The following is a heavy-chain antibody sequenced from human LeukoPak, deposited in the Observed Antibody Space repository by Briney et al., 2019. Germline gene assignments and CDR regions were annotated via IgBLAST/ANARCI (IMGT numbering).Heavy chain of an antibody. Sequence: ASVKVSCKVSGDSLSDMSVHWIRQAPGTGLEWMGSFDSEDGEPVYAKKFQGRLTMTEDTSTDTAYMDLSSLTFEDTAVYYCASGNEVTLVGFALWGQGTMVSVSA. J-gene: IGHJ3*01. D-gene: IGHD2-15*01. CDR3: ASGNEVTLVGFAL. CDR2: FDSEDGEP. CDR1: GDSLSDMS. V-gene: IGHV1-24*01.